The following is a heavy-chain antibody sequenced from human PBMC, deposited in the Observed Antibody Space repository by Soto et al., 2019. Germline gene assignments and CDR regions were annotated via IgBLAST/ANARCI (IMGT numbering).Heavy chain of an antibody. CDR1: GGTFSSSA. D-gene: IGHD6-13*01. CDR3: ASDPYRSRRTLHYYGMDV. CDR2: IIPIFGTA. V-gene: IGHV1-69*06. J-gene: IGHJ6*02. Sequence: QVQLVQSGAEVKKPGSSVKVSCKASGGTFSSSAISWVRQAPGQGLECMGGIIPIFGTANYAQKFQGRVTITADKSTSTAYMERSGLRSDDTAVYYCASDPYRSRRTLHYYGMDVWGQGTTVTVSS.